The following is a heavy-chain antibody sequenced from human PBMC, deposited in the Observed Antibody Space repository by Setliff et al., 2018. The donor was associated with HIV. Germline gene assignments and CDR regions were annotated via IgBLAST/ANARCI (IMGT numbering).Heavy chain of an antibody. CDR2: IYYRGST. J-gene: IGHJ1*01. CDR3: ASTKVTPHGRYFQH. V-gene: IGHV4-31*03. D-gene: IGHD4-4*01. CDR1: GGSISSGFYY. Sequence: SETLSLTCTVSGGSISSGFYYWNWIRQHPGKGLEWIGYIYYRGSTYYNPSLKSRVTISVDTSKNQFSLKLSSVTAADTAVYYCASTKVTPHGRYFQHWGQGTLVTVSS.